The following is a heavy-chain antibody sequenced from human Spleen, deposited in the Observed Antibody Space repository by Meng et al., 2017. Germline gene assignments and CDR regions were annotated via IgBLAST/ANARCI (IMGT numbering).Heavy chain of an antibody. CDR1: GGSFSDYY. Sequence: SETLSLTCVVSGGSFSDYYWSWIRQPPGKGREWIGEINHSGSTNYNPSRERRATISVDTSQNNLSLKLSSVTAADSAVYYCARGPTTMAHDFDYWGQGTLVTVSS. CDR2: INHSGST. V-gene: IGHV4-34*01. J-gene: IGHJ4*02. D-gene: IGHD4-11*01. CDR3: ARGPTTMAHDFDY.